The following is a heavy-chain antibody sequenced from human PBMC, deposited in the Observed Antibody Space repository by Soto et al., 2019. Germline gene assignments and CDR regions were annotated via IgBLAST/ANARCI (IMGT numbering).Heavy chain of an antibody. V-gene: IGHV1-69*04. D-gene: IGHD3-10*01. CDR3: ARGKAYGSGSPSFDL. Sequence: ASVKVSCKASGGTFSSYAISWVRQAPGQGLEWMGRIIPILGIANYAQKFQGRVTITADKSTSTAYMELSSLRSEDTAVYYCARGKAYGSGSPSFDLWGRGTLVTVSS. CDR1: GGTFSSYA. CDR2: IIPILGIA. J-gene: IGHJ2*01.